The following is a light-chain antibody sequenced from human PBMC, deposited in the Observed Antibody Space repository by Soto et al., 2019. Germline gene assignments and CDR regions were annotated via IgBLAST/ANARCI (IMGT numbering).Light chain of an antibody. J-gene: IGKJ2*01. CDR3: QQSNITPYT. V-gene: IGKV1-39*01. CDR2: AAS. Sequence: DIQMTQSPSSLSASVRDTVTITCRASQSISVHFNWYQQKPGEVPKLLTYAASNLHSGVPSRFSGSGSETDFALTISSLQPEDCATYFCQQSNITPYTFGQGTRLESK. CDR1: QSISVH.